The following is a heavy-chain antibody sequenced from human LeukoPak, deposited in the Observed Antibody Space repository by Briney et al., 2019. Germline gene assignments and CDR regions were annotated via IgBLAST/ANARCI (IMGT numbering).Heavy chain of an antibody. Sequence: ASETLSLTCAVSGYSISSGYYWGWIRQPPGKGLEWIGSIYHSGSTYYNPPLKSRVTISVDTSKNQFSLKLSSVTAADTAVYYCARVRHYYGSGSYSGWFDPWGQGTLVTVSS. CDR1: GYSISSGYY. CDR2: IYHSGST. J-gene: IGHJ5*02. V-gene: IGHV4-38-2*01. D-gene: IGHD3-10*01. CDR3: ARVRHYYGSGSYSGWFDP.